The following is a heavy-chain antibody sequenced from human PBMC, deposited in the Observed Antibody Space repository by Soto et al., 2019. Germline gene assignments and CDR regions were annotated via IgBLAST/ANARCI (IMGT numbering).Heavy chain of an antibody. D-gene: IGHD3-22*01. CDR3: ARETYYDSSGYYLFANWFDP. CDR1: GGSISSYY. J-gene: IGHJ5*02. Sequence: QVQLQESGPGLVKPSETLSLTCTVSGGSISSYYWSWIRQPPGKGLEWIGYIYYSGSTNYNPSLKSRVTISVDTSKNQFSLKLSSVTAADTAVYYCARETYYDSSGYYLFANWFDPWGQGTLVTVSS. V-gene: IGHV4-59*01. CDR2: IYYSGST.